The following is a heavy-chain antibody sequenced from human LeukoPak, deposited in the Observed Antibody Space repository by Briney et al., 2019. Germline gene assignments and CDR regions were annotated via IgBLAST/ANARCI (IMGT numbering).Heavy chain of an antibody. CDR1: GFTSSDNY. CDR3: ARDPRTVRI. J-gene: IGHJ4*02. CDR2: ISGNGGVI. D-gene: IGHD1-1*01. Sequence: GGSLRLSCAASGFTSSDNYMTWVRQAPGKGLEWLSYISGNGGVIQYADSVKGRFTISRDNAKNLLYLQMDSLRVEDTAIYYCARDPRTVRIWGQGTLVTVSS. V-gene: IGHV3-11*04.